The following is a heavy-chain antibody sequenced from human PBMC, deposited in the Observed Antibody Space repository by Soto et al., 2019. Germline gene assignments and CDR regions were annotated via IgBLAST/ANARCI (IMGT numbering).Heavy chain of an antibody. CDR1: GFTYESYA. CDR2: TKSGGTVA. J-gene: IGHJ4*02. D-gene: IGHD3-16*02. Sequence: ESGGGLVQPGGSLRLSCAASGFTYESYAMSWVRQAPGKGLEWVSGTKSGGTVAHYADSVKGRFAISRDNSKNTLSLEMNSLRADDTGLYYCAISTGGFGGLFVVPSDYWGQGTLVTVSS. V-gene: IGHV3-23*01. CDR3: AISTGGFGGLFVVPSDY.